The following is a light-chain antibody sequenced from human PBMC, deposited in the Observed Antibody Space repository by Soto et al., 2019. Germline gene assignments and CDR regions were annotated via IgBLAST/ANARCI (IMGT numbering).Light chain of an antibody. J-gene: IGLJ2*01. CDR1: SSDVGAYNY. CDR3: SSHTSRSTRGV. CDR2: DVN. V-gene: IGLV2-14*01. Sequence: QSALTQPASVSGSPGQSITISCTGTSSDVGAYNYVSWYQQHPGKAPKLMIYDVNNRPSGVSNRFSGSKSGYTASLTISGLQAEDEADYYCSSHTSRSTRGVFGGGTQLTVL.